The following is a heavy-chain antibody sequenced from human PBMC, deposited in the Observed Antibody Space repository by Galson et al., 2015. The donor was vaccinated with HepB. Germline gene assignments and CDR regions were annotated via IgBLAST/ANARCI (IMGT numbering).Heavy chain of an antibody. V-gene: IGHV1-18*01. CDR3: ARVIDDYGDYNWFDP. CDR2: ISAYNGNT. J-gene: IGHJ5*02. Sequence: SVKVSCKASGYTFTSYGISWVRQAPGQGLEWMGWISAYNGNTNYAQKLQGRVTMTTDTSTSTAYMELRSLRSDDTAVYYCARVIDDYGDYNWFDPWGQGTLVTVSS. CDR1: GYTFTSYG. D-gene: IGHD4-17*01.